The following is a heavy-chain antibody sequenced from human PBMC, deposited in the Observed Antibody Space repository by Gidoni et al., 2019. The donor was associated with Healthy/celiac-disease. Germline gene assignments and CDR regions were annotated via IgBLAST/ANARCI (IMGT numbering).Heavy chain of an antibody. CDR1: GFTFGDYA. J-gene: IGHJ6*02. CDR3: TSGYPSSLNYYYYGMDV. Sequence: EVQLVESGGGLVKPGRSLRLSCTASGFTFGDYAMSWFRQAPGKGLEWVGFIRSKAYGGTTEYAASVKGRFTISRDDSKSIAYLQMNSLKTEDTAVYYCTSGYPSSLNYYYYGMDVWGQGTTVTVSS. CDR2: IRSKAYGGTT. V-gene: IGHV3-49*05. D-gene: IGHD5-18*01.